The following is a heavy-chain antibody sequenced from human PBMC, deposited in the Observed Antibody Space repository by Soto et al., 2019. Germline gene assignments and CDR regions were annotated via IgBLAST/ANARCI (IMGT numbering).Heavy chain of an antibody. CDR1: GYTFTSYG. V-gene: IGHV1-18*01. J-gene: IGHJ5*02. CDR2: ISAYNGNT. CDR3: AREAYCSGGSCYSGWSDP. D-gene: IGHD2-15*01. Sequence: GASVKVSCKASGYTFTSYGISWVRQAPGQGLEWMGWISAYNGNTNYAQKLQGRVTMTTDTSTSTAYMELRSLRSDDTAVYYCAREAYCSGGSCYSGWSDPWGQGTLVTVSS.